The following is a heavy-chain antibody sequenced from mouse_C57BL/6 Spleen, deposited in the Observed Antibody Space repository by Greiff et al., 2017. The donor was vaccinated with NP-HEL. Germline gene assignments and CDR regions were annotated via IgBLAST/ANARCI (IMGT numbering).Heavy chain of an antibody. V-gene: IGHV5-17*01. Sequence: EVKLMESGGGLVKPGGSLKLSCAASGFTFSDYGMHWVRQAPEKGLEWVAYISSGSSTIYYADTVKGRFTISRDNAKNTLFPQMTSLRSEDTAMYYCARSGRYWYFDVWGTGTTVTVSS. CDR1: GFTFSDYG. CDR3: ARSGRYWYFDV. CDR2: ISSGSSTI. J-gene: IGHJ1*03. D-gene: IGHD4-1*01.